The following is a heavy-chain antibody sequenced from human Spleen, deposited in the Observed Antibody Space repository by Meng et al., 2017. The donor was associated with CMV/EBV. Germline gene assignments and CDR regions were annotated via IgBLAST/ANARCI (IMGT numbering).Heavy chain of an antibody. V-gene: IGHV1-69*05. J-gene: IGHJ4*02. D-gene: IGHD2-2*01. Sequence: GTFSSYAISGVRQAPGQGLEWMGGIIPIFGTANYAQKFQGRVTITTDESTSTAYMELSSLRSEDTAVYYCAREGGEYCSSTSCYLDYWGQGTLVTVSS. CDR2: IIPIFGTA. CDR1: GTFSSYA. CDR3: AREGGEYCSSTSCYLDY.